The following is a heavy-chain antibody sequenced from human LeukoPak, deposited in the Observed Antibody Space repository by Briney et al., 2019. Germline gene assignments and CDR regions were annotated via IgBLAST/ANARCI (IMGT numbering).Heavy chain of an antibody. Sequence: PGGALRLSCAASGFTFSSFDMNWVRQAPGKGLGWVSPISTSSRYIYYRDSVKGRFTISRDDAKNSLYLQMNSLRVEDTAVYYCARADCSGSTCYLRRSWFDPWGQGTLVTVYS. CDR1: GFTFSSFD. V-gene: IGHV3-21*01. CDR3: ARADCSGSTCYLRRSWFDP. J-gene: IGHJ5*02. D-gene: IGHD2-2*01. CDR2: ISTSSRYI.